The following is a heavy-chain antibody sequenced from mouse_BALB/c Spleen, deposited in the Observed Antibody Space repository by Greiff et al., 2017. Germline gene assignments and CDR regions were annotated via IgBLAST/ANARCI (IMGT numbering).Heavy chain of an antibody. Sequence: EVKLEESGAELVKPGASVKLSCTASGFNIKDTYMHWVKQRPEQGLEWIGRIDPANGNTKYDPKFQGKATITADTSSNTAYLQLSSLTSEDTAVYYCARFGYDYYAMDDWGEGTSVTVSS. V-gene: IGHV14-3*02. D-gene: IGHD2-2*01. J-gene: IGHJ4*01. CDR3: ARFGYDYYAMDD. CDR2: IDPANGNT. CDR1: GFNIKDTY.